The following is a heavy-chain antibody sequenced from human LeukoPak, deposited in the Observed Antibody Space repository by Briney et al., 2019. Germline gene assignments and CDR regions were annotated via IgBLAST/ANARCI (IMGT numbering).Heavy chain of an antibody. J-gene: IGHJ3*02. Sequence: GSLRLSCAATGFSLSSYGIHWVRQAPGKGLEWVAVTSYDGRNKYYADSVRGRFTISRDNSKNTLDLQMNSLRAEDTAVYYCLRDDPDYGSGDDAFDIWGQGTMVTVSS. CDR1: GFSLSSYG. D-gene: IGHD3-10*01. CDR3: LRDDPDYGSGDDAFDI. CDR2: TSYDGRNK. V-gene: IGHV3-30*19.